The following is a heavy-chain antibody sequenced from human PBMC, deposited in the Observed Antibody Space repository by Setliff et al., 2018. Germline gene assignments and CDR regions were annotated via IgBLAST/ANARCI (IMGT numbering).Heavy chain of an antibody. J-gene: IGHJ5*02. CDR2: IYQNGIT. Sequence: LSLTCSVSGASISTTYYYWDWIRQSPEKGLEWIGTIYQNGITYYNPSVKSRVTISVDKSRNQFSLSLRSVTAADTAVYYCATDGPVLNGDYISWGQGTLVTVSS. CDR3: ATDGPVLNGDYIS. CDR1: GASISTTYYY. D-gene: IGHD3-10*01. V-gene: IGHV4-39*07.